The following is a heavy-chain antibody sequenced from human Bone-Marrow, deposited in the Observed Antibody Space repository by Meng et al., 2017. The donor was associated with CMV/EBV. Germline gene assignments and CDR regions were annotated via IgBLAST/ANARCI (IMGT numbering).Heavy chain of an antibody. CDR1: GFTFSSYG. D-gene: IGHD6-13*01. V-gene: IGHV3-21*01. Sequence: GGSLRLSCAASGFTFSSYGMHWVRQAPGKGLEWVSSISGGGGSIWYADSMKGRFTVSRDNAKSSQYLQMNSLRAEDTAVYYCARGSNLYYGMDVWGQGTTVTVSS. CDR2: ISGGGGSI. J-gene: IGHJ6*02. CDR3: ARGSNLYYGMDV.